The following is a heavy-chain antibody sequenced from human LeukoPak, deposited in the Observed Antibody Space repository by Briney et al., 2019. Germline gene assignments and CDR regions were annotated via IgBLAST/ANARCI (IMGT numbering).Heavy chain of an antibody. J-gene: IGHJ4*02. CDR3: ARGGVLRFLEHLDY. V-gene: IGHV1-46*01. CDR2: INPSGGST. Sequence: AASVKVSCKASGDTFSSYYMHWVRQAPGQGLEWMGIINPSGGSTTYAQKFQGRVTMTRDTSTSIVYMELSSLRSEDTAVYYCARGGVLRFLEHLDYWGQGTLVTVSS. CDR1: GDTFSSYY. D-gene: IGHD3-3*01.